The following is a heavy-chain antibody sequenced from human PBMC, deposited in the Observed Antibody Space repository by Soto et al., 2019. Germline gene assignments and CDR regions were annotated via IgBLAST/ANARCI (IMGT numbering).Heavy chain of an antibody. J-gene: IGHJ5*02. V-gene: IGHV2-5*01. CDR2: IFWNDDK. D-gene: IGHD2-2*01. CDR1: GFSLGTSAVG. Sequence: SGPTLVNPTHTLTLTSTFSGFSLGTSAVGGGWIRQPPGKALEWLALIFWNDDKRDRPPLMGRLTITRGTSKNQVVHRVTNMNPLDTATYCGAQTKYRSSAGCYLPRFDPWGQGSLV. CDR3: AQTKYRSSAGCYLPRFDP.